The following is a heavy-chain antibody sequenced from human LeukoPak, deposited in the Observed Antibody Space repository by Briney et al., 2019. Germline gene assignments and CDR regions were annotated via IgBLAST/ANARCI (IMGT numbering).Heavy chain of an antibody. CDR3: ARGSTPHYYYCMDV. CDR1: GFTFSSYE. CDR2: ITISGHTK. D-gene: IGHD1-26*01. Sequence: GGSLRLSCAASGFTFSSYEMNWVRQAPGKGLEWIADITISGHTKNYADSVKGRFTISRDNSKNTLYLQMNSLRADDTAVYYCARGSTPHYYYCMDVWGKGTTVTVSS. V-gene: IGHV3-48*03. J-gene: IGHJ6*03.